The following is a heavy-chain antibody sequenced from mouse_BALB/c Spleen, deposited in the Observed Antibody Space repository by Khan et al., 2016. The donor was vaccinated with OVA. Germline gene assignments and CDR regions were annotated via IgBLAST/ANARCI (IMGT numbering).Heavy chain of an antibody. CDR2: ISYSGST. CDR1: GYSITSGYG. CDR3: ARTARKKY. D-gene: IGHD1-2*01. J-gene: IGHJ2*01. V-gene: IGHV3-2*02. Sequence: EVKLLEPGPGLVKPSQSLSLTCTFTGYSITSGYGWNWIRQFPGNKLEWMGYISYSGSTNYNPSLKSRISITRDPSKNQFFLQLNSVTTEDTATYYCARTARKKYWGQGTTLTGSS.